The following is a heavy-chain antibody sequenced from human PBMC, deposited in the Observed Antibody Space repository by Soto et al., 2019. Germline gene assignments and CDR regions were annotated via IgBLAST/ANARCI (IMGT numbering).Heavy chain of an antibody. V-gene: IGHV5-51*01. Sequence: GESLKISCKGSGYSFTSYWIGWVRLMPGKGLEWMGIIYPGDSDTRYSPSFQGQVTISADKSISTAYLQCSSLKASDTAMYYCARIRFLEWSYYYGMDVWGQGTTVTVSS. CDR3: ARIRFLEWSYYYGMDV. D-gene: IGHD3-3*01. CDR2: IYPGDSDT. J-gene: IGHJ6*02. CDR1: GYSFTSYW.